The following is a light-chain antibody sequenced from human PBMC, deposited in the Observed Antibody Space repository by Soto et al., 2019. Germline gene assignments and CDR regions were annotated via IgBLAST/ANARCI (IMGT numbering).Light chain of an antibody. V-gene: IGLV2-23*02. J-gene: IGLJ1*01. CDR1: SSGVGSYNF. Sequence: QPVRAQRGVGSGSPGQSMTISCTRTSSGVGSYNFVSWYQQHPGKVPKVMIYEVSKRPSGVSDRFSGSKSGNTASLTISGLQAEDEADYYCCADAGRSTYVFGTGTKVTVL. CDR3: CADAGRSTYV. CDR2: EVS.